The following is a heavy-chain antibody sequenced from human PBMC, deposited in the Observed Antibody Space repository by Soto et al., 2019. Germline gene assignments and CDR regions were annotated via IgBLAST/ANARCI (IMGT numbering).Heavy chain of an antibody. CDR1: GFSFNKFG. Sequence: QIQLVQSGGGVVQPGGSQRLSCTASGFSFNKFGMHWVRQTPGKGLEWVASLSYDGNHDFYADSVTGRLIISRDNSKNTLYLQVNTLTVDDTAVYYCVKERADFVTVPHATSGMDVWGPGTTVTVSS. D-gene: IGHD2-15*01. CDR2: LSYDGNHD. J-gene: IGHJ6*02. V-gene: IGHV3-30*18. CDR3: VKERADFVTVPHATSGMDV.